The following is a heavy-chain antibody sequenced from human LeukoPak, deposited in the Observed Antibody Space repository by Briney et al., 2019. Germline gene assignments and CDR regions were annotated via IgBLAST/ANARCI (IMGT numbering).Heavy chain of an antibody. D-gene: IGHD3-22*01. V-gene: IGHV4-4*07. CDR3: ARGEGYYYDSSGYYRPKAGFDY. J-gene: IGHJ4*02. Sequence: SETLSLTCTVSGGSISSYYWSWIRQPAGKGLEWIGRIYTSGSTNYNPSLKSRVTMSVDTSKNQFSLELSSVTAADTAVYYCARGEGYYYDSSGYYRPKAGFDYWGQGTLVTVSS. CDR1: GGSISSYY. CDR2: IYTSGST.